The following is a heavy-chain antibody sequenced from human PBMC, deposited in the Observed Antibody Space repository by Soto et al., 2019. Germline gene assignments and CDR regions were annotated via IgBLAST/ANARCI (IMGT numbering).Heavy chain of an antibody. V-gene: IGHV1-69*12. CDR3: AQTLGSAVSGPGRFDL. D-gene: IGHD6-13*01. CDR1: GGTFSNYA. Sequence: QVQLVQSGAEVKKPGSSVKVSCKASGGTFSNYAISWVRQAPGQGPERMGGIIPIFGTANYSQKFQGRVTITADESTTTAYMELSILRSKDTAVDSCAQTLGSAVSGPGRFDLWGRGTLVTVSS. CDR2: IIPIFGTA. J-gene: IGHJ2*01.